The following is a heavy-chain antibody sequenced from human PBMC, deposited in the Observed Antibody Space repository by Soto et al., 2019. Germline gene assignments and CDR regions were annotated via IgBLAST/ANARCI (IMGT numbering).Heavy chain of an antibody. CDR2: ITWNSGKI. V-gene: IGHV3-9*01. CDR1: GFTFDDYA. Sequence: PXGSLRLSCTAAGFTFDDYAMHWVRQGPGRGLEWVSGITWNSGKIAYADSVKGRFTIARDDGNNSLYLQMNSLRPEDTALYYCVKDSYADFHRVLSTAEYFFDYWGQGTLVTVSS. J-gene: IGHJ4*01. D-gene: IGHD2-15*01. CDR3: VKDSYADFHRVLSTAEYFFDY.